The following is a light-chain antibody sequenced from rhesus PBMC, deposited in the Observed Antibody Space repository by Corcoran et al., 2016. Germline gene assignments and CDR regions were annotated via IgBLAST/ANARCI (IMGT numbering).Light chain of an antibody. CDR3: YQHSSGYS. CDR2: GAS. Sequence: QVILTQSPATLSLSPGERATLSCRASQSVSSYLAWYQKKPGQAPRLLIYGASSRATGIPDMFSGSGSGTDFTLTLSSLEPEDGGVYHCYQHSSGYSFGQGTKVEIK. J-gene: IGKJ2*01. V-gene: IGKV3-10*01. CDR1: QSVSSY.